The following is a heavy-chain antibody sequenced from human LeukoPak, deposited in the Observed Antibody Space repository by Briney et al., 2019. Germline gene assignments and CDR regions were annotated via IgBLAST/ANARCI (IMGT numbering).Heavy chain of an antibody. CDR2: ISGSGGST. Sequence: GGSLRLSCAASGFTFSSYAMSWVRPAPGKGLEWVSAISGSGGSTYYADSVKGRFTISRDNSKNTLYLQMNSLRAEDTAVYYCAKDLSVTGDWDFDYWGQGTLVTVSS. J-gene: IGHJ4*02. CDR1: GFTFSSYA. D-gene: IGHD7-27*01. CDR3: AKDLSVTGDWDFDY. V-gene: IGHV3-23*01.